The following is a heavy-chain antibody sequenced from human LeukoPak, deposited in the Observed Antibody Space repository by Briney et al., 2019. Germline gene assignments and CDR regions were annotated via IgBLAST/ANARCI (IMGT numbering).Heavy chain of an antibody. V-gene: IGHV3-7*01. J-gene: IGHJ4*02. CDR2: TKGDGRAD. CDR3: ARDGGLNTTFDY. CDR1: GFTFRNHW. D-gene: IGHD2-15*01. Sequence: PGGSLRLAWAASGFTFRNHWMGWVRQAPGKGREWVANTKGDGRADNHADSVRGRFTTSRDYANTFLYLQINSLRAEDTAVYYCARDGGLNTTFDYWGQGTLVTVSS.